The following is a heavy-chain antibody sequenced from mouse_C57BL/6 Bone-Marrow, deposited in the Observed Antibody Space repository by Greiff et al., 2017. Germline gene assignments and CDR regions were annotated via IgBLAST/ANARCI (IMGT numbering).Heavy chain of an antibody. J-gene: IGHJ1*03. D-gene: IGHD1-1*01. Sequence: VQLQQSGAELVRPGASVKLSCKASGYTFTDYYLNWVKQRPGQGLEWIARIYPGSGNTYYNEKLKGKATLTAEKSSRSAYMQLSGLTSEDSAVYFCARGDYCSSYWYFYVWGTVTTVTGSS. CDR2: IYPGSGNT. CDR3: ARGDYCSSYWYFYV. V-gene: IGHV1-76*01. CDR1: GYTFTDYY.